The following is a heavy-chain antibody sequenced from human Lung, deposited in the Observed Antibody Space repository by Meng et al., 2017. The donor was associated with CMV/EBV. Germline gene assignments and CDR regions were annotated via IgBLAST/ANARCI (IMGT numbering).Heavy chain of an antibody. CDR3: VKDSRTTRDFDY. J-gene: IGHJ4*02. D-gene: IGHD6-13*01. Sequence: GGSLRLSCAASGFAFTDYYMDWVRQAPGRGLEWVARSREKTSGYSTEYAASVKGRFTISREESSNSLYLHMNSLKIEDTAVYYCVKDSRTTRDFDYWGQGXLVTVSS. CDR2: SREKTSGYST. V-gene: IGHV3-72*01. CDR1: GFAFTDYY.